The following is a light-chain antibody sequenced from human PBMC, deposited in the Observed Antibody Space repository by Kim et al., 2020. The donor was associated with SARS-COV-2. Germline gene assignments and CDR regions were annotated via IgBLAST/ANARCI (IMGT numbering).Light chain of an antibody. J-gene: IGKJ2*01. CDR3: QQYKDWYT. CDR2: GAS. Sequence: EIVMTQSPATLSVSPGGRATLSCRASESIDSKLAWYQQRPGQAPRLLIYGASTRAAGIPARFSGGGSGTDFTLTISSLQSEDLVVYYCQQYKDWYTFGQGTKLEI. V-gene: IGKV3-15*01. CDR1: ESIDSK.